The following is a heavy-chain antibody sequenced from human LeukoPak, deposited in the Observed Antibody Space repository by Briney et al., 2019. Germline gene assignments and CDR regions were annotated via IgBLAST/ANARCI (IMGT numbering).Heavy chain of an antibody. D-gene: IGHD6-19*01. CDR1: GDSVSSNSAA. J-gene: IGHJ6*03. CDR2: TYYRSKWYN. CDR3: AKESVKYSSGWSNYYYYYMDV. Sequence: SQTLSLTCAISGDSVSSNSAAWNWIRQSPSRGLEWLGRTYYRSKWYNDYAVSVKSRITINPDTSKNQFSLQLNSVTPEDTAVYYCAKESVKYSSGWSNYYYYYMDVWGKGTTVTVSS. V-gene: IGHV6-1*01.